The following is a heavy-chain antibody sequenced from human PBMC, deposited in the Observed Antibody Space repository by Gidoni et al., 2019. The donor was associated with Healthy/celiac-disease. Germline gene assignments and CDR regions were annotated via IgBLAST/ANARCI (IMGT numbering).Heavy chain of an antibody. CDR3: AHKGRSTSSYYYGMDV. CDR1: GFSLSTSGVG. CDR2: IYWDDDK. Sequence: QITLKESGPTLVKPTQTLTLTCTFSGFSLSTSGVGVGWIRQPPGKALEWLALIYWDDDKRYSPSLKSRLTITKDTSKNQVVLTMTNMDPVDTATYYCAHKGRSTSSYYYGMDVWGQGTTVTVSS. V-gene: IGHV2-5*02. J-gene: IGHJ6*02. D-gene: IGHD2-2*01.